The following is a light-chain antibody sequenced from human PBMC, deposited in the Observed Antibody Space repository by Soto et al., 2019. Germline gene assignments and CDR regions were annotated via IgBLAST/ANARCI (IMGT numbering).Light chain of an antibody. CDR3: QQSFSNMVT. J-gene: IGKJ4*01. Sequence: IQVTQSPSSLSASVGVRVTITCRASQNINTYLNWYRQKSGKAPELLIFLASTLQTGVPSRFSGSGSGTNFSLTISGLQPDDFATYYCQQSFSNMVTFGGGTKVQI. CDR1: QNINTY. V-gene: IGKV1-39*01. CDR2: LAS.